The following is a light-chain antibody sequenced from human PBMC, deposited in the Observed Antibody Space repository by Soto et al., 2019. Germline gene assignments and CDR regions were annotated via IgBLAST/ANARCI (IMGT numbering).Light chain of an antibody. CDR2: EVT. V-gene: IGLV2-8*01. J-gene: IGLJ1*01. CDR1: SSDVGGYNY. Sequence: QSALTQPPSASGSPGQSVTISCTGTSSDVGGYNYVSWYQQHPGKAPKLMICEVTKRPSGVPDRFSGSKSGNTASLTVSGLQAEDEADYYCSSYAGNNHFVFGTGTKVTVL. CDR3: SSYAGNNHFV.